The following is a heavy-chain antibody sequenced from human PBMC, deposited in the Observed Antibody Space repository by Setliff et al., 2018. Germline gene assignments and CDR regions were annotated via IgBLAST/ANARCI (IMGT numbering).Heavy chain of an antibody. D-gene: IGHD3-10*01. CDR3: ARGQNSYHPGSWGPLYDL. Sequence: SETLSLTCTVSGGSISGGTYYWTWIRQPAGKGLEWIGHWYTSGITNYNPSLKSQVTISVDTSKNQFSLKLSSVTAADTAVFFCARGQNSYHPGSWGPLYDLWGQGTQVTVSS. J-gene: IGHJ5*02. CDR2: WYTSGIT. V-gene: IGHV4-61*09. CDR1: GGSISGGTYY.